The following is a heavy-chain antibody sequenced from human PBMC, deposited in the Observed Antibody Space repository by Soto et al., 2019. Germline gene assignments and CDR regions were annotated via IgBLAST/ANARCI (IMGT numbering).Heavy chain of an antibody. CDR1: GYSFTNHE. V-gene: IGHV1-8*01. CDR2: MSPKRGNI. D-gene: IGHD1-20*01. CDR3: ASGAYNWNDYAY. Sequence: QVQLVQSGAEVKKPGASVKVSCKASGYSFTNHEITWVRQATGQGLEWMGWMSPKRGNIAYAQKFQGRLAMTRNTSISTAYLELSSLTSEDTGVYYCASGAYNWNDYAYWGEGTMVSVSS. J-gene: IGHJ4*02.